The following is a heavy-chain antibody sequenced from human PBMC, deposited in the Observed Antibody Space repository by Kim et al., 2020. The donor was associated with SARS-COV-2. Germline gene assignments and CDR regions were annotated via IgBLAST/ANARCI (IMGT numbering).Heavy chain of an antibody. D-gene: IGHD1-26*01. J-gene: IGHJ4*03. V-gene: IGHV3-48*02. CDR1: GFTFSSYS. CDR3: SRGASYWVPYFDY. CDR2: ISSSSSTI. Sequence: GGSLRLSCAASGFTFSSYSMNWVRQAPGKGLEWVSYISSSSSTIYYADSVKGRFTISRDNAKNSLYLQMKSQRDEDTAADYCSRGASYWVPYFDYWCQGT.